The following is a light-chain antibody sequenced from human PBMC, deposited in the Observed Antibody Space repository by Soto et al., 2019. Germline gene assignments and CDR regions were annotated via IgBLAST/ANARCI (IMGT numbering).Light chain of an antibody. J-gene: IGKJ1*01. CDR3: QQYHSYWK. CDR1: QNIGTW. Sequence: DIQMTQSPSTLSASVGDRVTITCRASQNIGTWLAWYQQKPGKAPNLLIYKASSLESGVPSRFSGSGSGTEFTLTISSLQPDDFATYYCQQYHSYWKFGQGTKVEIK. CDR2: KAS. V-gene: IGKV1-5*03.